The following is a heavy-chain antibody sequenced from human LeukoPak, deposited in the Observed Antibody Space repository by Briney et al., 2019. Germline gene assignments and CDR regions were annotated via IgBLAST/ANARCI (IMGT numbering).Heavy chain of an antibody. CDR1: GGSISSSSYY. D-gene: IGHD3-10*01. J-gene: IGHJ4*02. CDR3: AINQLAFGEFSFDY. Sequence: SETLSLTCTVSGGSISSSSYYWGWIRQPPGKGLEWIGEINHSGSTNYNPSLKSRVTISVDTSKNQFSLKLSSVTAADTAVYYCAINQLAFGEFSFDYWGQGTLVTVSS. CDR2: INHSGST. V-gene: IGHV4-39*07.